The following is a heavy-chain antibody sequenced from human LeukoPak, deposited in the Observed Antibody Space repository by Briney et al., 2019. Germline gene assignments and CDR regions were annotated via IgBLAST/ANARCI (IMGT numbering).Heavy chain of an antibody. Sequence: GGSLRLSCAASGFTFNNYAMSWVRQAPGKGLEWVSSISSSGGSTYYADSDSVKGRFTISRDNLKSTLYLQINSLRVEDTALDYCSKGGPRSDSWGQGTLITVSS. CDR1: GFTFNNYA. CDR3: SKGGPRSDS. CDR2: ISSSGGST. J-gene: IGHJ4*02. V-gene: IGHV3-23*01. D-gene: IGHD3/OR15-3a*01.